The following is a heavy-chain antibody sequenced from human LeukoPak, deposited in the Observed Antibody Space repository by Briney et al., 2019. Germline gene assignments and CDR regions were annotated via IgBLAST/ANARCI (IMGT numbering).Heavy chain of an antibody. J-gene: IGHJ4*02. CDR1: GGSFSGYY. V-gene: IGHV4-34*01. CDR3: ARSYCSSTSCYLDY. CDR2: INHSGST. D-gene: IGHD2-2*01. Sequence: PSETLSLTCAVYGGSFSGYYWSWIRQPPGKGLEWIGEINHSGSTNYNPSLKSRVTISVDTSKNQFSVKLSSVTAADTAVYYCARSYCSSTSCYLDYWGQGTLVTVSS.